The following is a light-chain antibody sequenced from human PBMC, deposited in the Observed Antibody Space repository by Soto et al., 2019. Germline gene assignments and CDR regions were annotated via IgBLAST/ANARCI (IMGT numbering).Light chain of an antibody. CDR1: SSDVGGYNY. CDR3: SSYTSSSTLLYV. V-gene: IGLV2-14*01. J-gene: IGLJ1*01. CDR2: EVS. Sequence: QSVLTQPASVSGSPGQSITISCTGTSSDVGGYNYVSWYQQHPGKAPKLMIYEVSNRPSGVSNRFSGSKSGNTASLTISGLQAEDEADYSCSSYTSSSTLLYVFGTGTKLTVL.